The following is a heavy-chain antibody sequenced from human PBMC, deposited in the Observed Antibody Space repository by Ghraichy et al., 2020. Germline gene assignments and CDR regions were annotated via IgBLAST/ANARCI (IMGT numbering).Heavy chain of an antibody. CDR2: ISSSGSTI. D-gene: IGHD2-2*01. Sequence: GGSLRLSCAASGFTFSSYEMNWVRQAPGKGLEWVSYISSSGSTIYYADSVKGRFTISRDNAKNSLYLQMNSLRAEDTAVYYCARFTSHADFDYWGQGTLVTVSS. V-gene: IGHV3-48*03. J-gene: IGHJ4*02. CDR1: GFTFSSYE. CDR3: ARFTSHADFDY.